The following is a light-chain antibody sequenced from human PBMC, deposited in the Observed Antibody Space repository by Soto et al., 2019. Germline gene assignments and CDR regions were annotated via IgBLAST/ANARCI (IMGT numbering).Light chain of an antibody. CDR2: DVS. CDR1: SSDVGGCDF. Sequence: QSVLAQPASVSGSPGQSSTISCTGTSSDVGGCDFVSWYQQHPGKAPKLMISDVSNRPSGGSNRFSGSKSGNTASLTISGLQAEDEAGYYCSSYTSSKTYVFGTGTKVTVL. J-gene: IGLJ1*01. V-gene: IGLV2-14*01. CDR3: SSYTSSKTYV.